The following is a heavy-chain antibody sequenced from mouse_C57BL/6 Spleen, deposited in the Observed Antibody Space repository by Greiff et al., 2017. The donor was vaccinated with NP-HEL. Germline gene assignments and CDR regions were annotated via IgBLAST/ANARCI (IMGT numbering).Heavy chain of an antibody. J-gene: IGHJ4*01. CDR1: GYTFTDYE. D-gene: IGHD1-1*01. CDR3: TRYFITTVAPTEGYYAMDY. V-gene: IGHV1-15*01. Sequence: QVQLQQSGAELVRPGASVTLSCKASGYTFTDYEMHWVKQTPVHGLEWIGAIDPETGGTAYNQKFKGKAILTADKSSSTAYMELRSLTSEDSAVYYCTRYFITTVAPTEGYYAMDYWGQGTSVTVSS. CDR2: IDPETGGT.